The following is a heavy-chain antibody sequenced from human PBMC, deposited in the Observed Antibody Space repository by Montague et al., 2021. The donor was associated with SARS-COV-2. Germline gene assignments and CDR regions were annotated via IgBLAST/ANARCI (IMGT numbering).Heavy chain of an antibody. D-gene: IGHD2-21*02. V-gene: IGHV6-1*01. CDR2: TYYRYKWYN. J-gene: IGHJ2*01. CDR3: ARAYCGGDCYFYWYFDL. Sequence: CAISGDSVASNRATWKWIRQSPSTGHEWLGRTYYRYKWYNDYAVSVKSRVIINPDTSNNRISLQLNSVTPEDTAVYYCARAYCGGDCYFYWYFDLWGRGTLVTVSS. CDR1: GDSVASNRAT.